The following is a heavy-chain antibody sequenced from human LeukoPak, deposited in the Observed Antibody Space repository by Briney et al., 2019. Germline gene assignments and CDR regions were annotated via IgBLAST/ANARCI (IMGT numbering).Heavy chain of an antibody. CDR3: AREGEIGYDLSDY. CDR2: INPSGGST. D-gene: IGHD5-12*01. CDR1: GYTFTNYY. Sequence: ASVKVSCKAPGYTFTNYYMNWVRQAPGQGLEWMGIINPSGGSTSYAQKFQGRVTVTRDTSTSTVYMELSSLRSEDTAMYYCAREGEIGYDLSDYWGQGTLVTVSS. J-gene: IGHJ4*02. V-gene: IGHV1-46*01.